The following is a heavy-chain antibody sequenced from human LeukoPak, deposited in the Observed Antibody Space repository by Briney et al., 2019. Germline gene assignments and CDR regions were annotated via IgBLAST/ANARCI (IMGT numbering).Heavy chain of an antibody. CDR1: GFTFSSYS. V-gene: IGHV3-21*01. CDR3: ARYDILTGYSCYFDY. D-gene: IGHD3-9*01. Sequence: GGSLRLSCAASGFTFSSYSMNWVRQAPGKGLEWVSSISSSSSYIYYADSVKGRFTISRDNAKNSLYLQMNSLRAEDTAVYYCARYDILTGYSCYFDYWGQGTLVTVSS. CDR2: ISSSSSYI. J-gene: IGHJ4*02.